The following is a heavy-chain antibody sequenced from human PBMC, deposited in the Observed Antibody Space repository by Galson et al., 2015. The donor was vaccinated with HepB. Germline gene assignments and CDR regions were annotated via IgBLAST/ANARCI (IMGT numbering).Heavy chain of an antibody. CDR1: GFTFSSYA. D-gene: IGHD5-18*01. CDR3: AKPGCNQCESGYSYGIKYYFDY. CDR2: ISGSGGST. Sequence: SLRLSCAASGFTFSSYAMSWVRQAPGKGLEWVPAISGSGGSTYYADSVKGRFTISRDNSKNTLYLQMNSLRAEDTAVYYCAKPGCNQCESGYSYGIKYYFDYWGQGTLVTVSS. V-gene: IGHV3-23*01. J-gene: IGHJ4*02.